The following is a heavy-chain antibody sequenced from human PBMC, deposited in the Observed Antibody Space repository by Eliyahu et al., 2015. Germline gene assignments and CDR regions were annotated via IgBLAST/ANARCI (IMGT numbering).Heavy chain of an antibody. J-gene: IGHJ6*02. CDR1: GYXFTGXX. CDR2: INPNSGGT. Sequence: QVQLVQSGAEVKKPGASVKVSXKASGYXFTGXXLHXXXQAPGQGLEWMGWINPNSGGTNYAQKFQGRVTMTRDTSISTAYMELSRLRSDDTAVYYCAREGAWIQLWPKSADYYYGMDVWGQGTTVTVSS. V-gene: IGHV1-2*02. CDR3: AREGAWIQLWPKSADYYYGMDV. D-gene: IGHD5-18*01.